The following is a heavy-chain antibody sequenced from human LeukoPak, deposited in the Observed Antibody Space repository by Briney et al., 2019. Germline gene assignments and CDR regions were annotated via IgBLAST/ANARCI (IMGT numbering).Heavy chain of an antibody. CDR1: GFTFSSYS. CDR2: ISSSSSYI. J-gene: IGHJ5*02. CDR3: ARVGPYSSGWPGFDP. V-gene: IGHV3-21*01. D-gene: IGHD6-19*01. Sequence: GGSLRLSCAASGFTFSSYSMNWVRQAPGKGLEWVSSISSSSSYIYYADSVKGRFTISRDNAKNSLYLQMNSLRAEDTAVYYCARVGPYSSGWPGFDPRGQGTLVTVSS.